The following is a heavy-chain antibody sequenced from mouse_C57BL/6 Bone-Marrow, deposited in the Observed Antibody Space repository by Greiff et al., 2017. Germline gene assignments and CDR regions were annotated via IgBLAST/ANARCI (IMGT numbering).Heavy chain of an antibody. Sequence: QVQLQQPGAELVRPGTSVKLSCKASGYTFTSYWMHWVKQRPGQGLEWIGVIDPSDSYTNYNQKFKGKATLTVDTSSSTAYMQLSSLTSEDSAVYYCARRRHDDEECAYWGQGTLVTVSA. D-gene: IGHD2-12*01. V-gene: IGHV1-59*01. CDR3: ARRRHDDEECAY. CDR1: GYTFTSYW. J-gene: IGHJ3*01. CDR2: IDPSDSYT.